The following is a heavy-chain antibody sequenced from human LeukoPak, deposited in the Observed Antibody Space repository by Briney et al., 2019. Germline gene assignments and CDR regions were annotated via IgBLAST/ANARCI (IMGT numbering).Heavy chain of an antibody. CDR1: GFNFNTET. D-gene: IGHD2-21*02. CDR3: LRGDRRDF. CDR2: IDSSSSSK. J-gene: IGHJ4*02. V-gene: IGHV3-21*01. Sequence: GGSLRLSCAASGFNFNTETMNWVRQAPGKGLEWLSSIDSSSSSKFYAHSVRGRFIISRDNDRKSLYLQMNSVKAEDTAVYFCLRGDRRDFWGQGTLLVVYS.